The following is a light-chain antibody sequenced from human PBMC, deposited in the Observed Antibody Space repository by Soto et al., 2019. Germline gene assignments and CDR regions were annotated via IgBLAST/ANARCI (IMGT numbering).Light chain of an antibody. V-gene: IGLV1-51*01. Sequence: QSLLKQPPSVSAAPGQKFTISCSGSSSNIGNNYVSWYQQLPVTAPKLLIYDNNKRPSGIPDRFSGSKSGTSATLGITGLQTGDEADYYCGTWDSSLSAGVFGTGTKVTVL. J-gene: IGLJ1*01. CDR3: GTWDSSLSAGV. CDR1: SSNIGNNY. CDR2: DNN.